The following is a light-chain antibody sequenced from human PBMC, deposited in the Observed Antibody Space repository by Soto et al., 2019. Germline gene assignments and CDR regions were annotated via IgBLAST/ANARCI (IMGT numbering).Light chain of an antibody. V-gene: IGLV2-14*01. CDR2: AVS. Sequence: QYALTQPASVCGSPGQAITISCTRTSSDIGGYNHVSWYQQHPGKAPKLIISAVSNRPSGVSNRFSGSKSGNTASLTISGLHAEDEADYYCSSFTSTSTYVVFGGGTKLTVL. J-gene: IGLJ3*02. CDR1: SSDIGGYNH. CDR3: SSFTSTSTYVV.